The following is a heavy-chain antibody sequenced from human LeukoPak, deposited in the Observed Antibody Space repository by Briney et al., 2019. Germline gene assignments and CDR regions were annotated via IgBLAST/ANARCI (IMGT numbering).Heavy chain of an antibody. D-gene: IGHD3-10*01. CDR1: GGTFSSYA. V-gene: IGHV1-69*04. CDR2: IIPILGIA. J-gene: IGHJ4*02. Sequence: GSSVKVSCKASGGTFSSYAISWVRQAPGRGLEWMGRIIPILGIANYAQKFQGRVTITADKSTSTAYMELSSLRSDDTAVYYCAREVRLLWFGELLAYWGQGTLVTVSS. CDR3: AREVRLLWFGELLAY.